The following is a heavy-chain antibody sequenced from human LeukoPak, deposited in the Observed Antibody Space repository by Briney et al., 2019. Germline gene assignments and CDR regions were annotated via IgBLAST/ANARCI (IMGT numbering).Heavy chain of an antibody. V-gene: IGHV1-69*05. D-gene: IGHD6-19*01. Sequence: SVKVSCKASGGTFSSYAISWVRQAPGQGLEWMGRIIPIFGTANYAQKFQGRVTITRNTSISTAYMELSSLRSEDTAVYYCARGPGIAVAGTSYYYMDVWGKGTTVTVSS. J-gene: IGHJ6*03. CDR3: ARGPGIAVAGTSYYYMDV. CDR2: IIPIFGTA. CDR1: GGTFSSYA.